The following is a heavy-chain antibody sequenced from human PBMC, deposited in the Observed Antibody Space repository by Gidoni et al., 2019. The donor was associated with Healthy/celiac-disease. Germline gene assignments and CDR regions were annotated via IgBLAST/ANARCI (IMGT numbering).Heavy chain of an antibody. Sequence: EVQLVQSGAEVKKPGESLKISWKGSGYSFTSYWIGWVRQMPGKGLEWMGIIYPGYSDTRYSPSFQGQVTISADKSISTAYLQWSSLKASDTAMYYCARQTGITIFNYYYGMDVWGQGTTVTVSS. D-gene: IGHD3-9*01. CDR3: ARQTGITIFNYYYGMDV. CDR2: IYPGYSDT. CDR1: GYSFTSYW. V-gene: IGHV5-51*01. J-gene: IGHJ6*02.